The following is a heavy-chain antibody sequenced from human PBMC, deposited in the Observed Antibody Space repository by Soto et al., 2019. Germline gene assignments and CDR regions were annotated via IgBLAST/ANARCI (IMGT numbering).Heavy chain of an antibody. CDR2: IIPIFGTA. D-gene: IGHD2-2*01. CDR1: GGTFSSYA. CDR3: ARDEDIVVVPAAKASPYYYYGMDV. V-gene: IGHV1-69*06. Sequence: GASVKVSCKASGGTFSSYAISWVRQAPGQGLEWMGGIIPIFGTANYAQKFQGRVTITADKSTSTAYMELSSLRSEDTAVYYCARDEDIVVVPAAKASPYYYYGMDVWGQGTTVTVSS. J-gene: IGHJ6*02.